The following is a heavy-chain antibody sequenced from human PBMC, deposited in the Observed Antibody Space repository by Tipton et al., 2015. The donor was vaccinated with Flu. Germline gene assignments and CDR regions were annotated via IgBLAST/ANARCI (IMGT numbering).Heavy chain of an antibody. CDR2: IYYSGST. Sequence: TLSLTCIVSGGSISSSSYYWGWVRQSPGKGLEWIGSIYYSGSTYYNPSLESRVTMSVDTSKNQFSLKMSTVTAADTAIYYCARADGASTYPYHYSGMDVWGQGTTVAVPS. D-gene: IGHD2/OR15-2a*01. J-gene: IGHJ6*02. CDR3: ARADGASTYPYHYSGMDV. V-gene: IGHV4-39*07. CDR1: GGSISSSSYY.